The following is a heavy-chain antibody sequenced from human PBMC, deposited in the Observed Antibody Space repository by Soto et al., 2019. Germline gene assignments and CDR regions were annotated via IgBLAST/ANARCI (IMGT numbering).Heavy chain of an antibody. CDR2: INAGNGNT. D-gene: IGHD3-22*01. CDR3: ARGDFYDTSGPFSDAFDI. V-gene: IGHV1-3*01. CDR1: GYTFTSYA. J-gene: IGHJ3*02. Sequence: ASVKVSCKASGYTFTSYAMHWVRQAPGQRLEWMGWINAGNGNTKYSQRFQGRFTISRDNAKNSLFLQMNSLRAEDTAVYYCARGDFYDTSGPFSDAFDIWGQGTMVTVSS.